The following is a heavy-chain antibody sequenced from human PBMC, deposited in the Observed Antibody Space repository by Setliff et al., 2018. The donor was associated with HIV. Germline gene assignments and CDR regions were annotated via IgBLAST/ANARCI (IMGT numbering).Heavy chain of an antibody. Sequence: GGSLRLSCVASGFTFNSYWMYWVRQAPGKGLVCVSRVNNDGTDTIYVDSVQGRFTISRDNAKNSLYLQMNSLRAEDTAVYYCARSHYDSRGYYYRGDAFDIWGLGTMVT. CDR2: VNNDGTDT. J-gene: IGHJ3*02. D-gene: IGHD3-22*01. CDR3: ARSHYDSRGYYYRGDAFDI. CDR1: GFTFNSYW. V-gene: IGHV3-74*01.